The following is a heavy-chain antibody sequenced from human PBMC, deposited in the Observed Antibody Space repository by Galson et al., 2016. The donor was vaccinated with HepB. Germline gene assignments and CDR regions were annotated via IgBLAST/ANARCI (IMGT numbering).Heavy chain of an antibody. CDR3: ARALEAAAGTNYYYFGLDG. CDR2: INGDTGNT. D-gene: IGHD6-13*01. CDR1: GYNFNKYA. J-gene: IGHJ6*02. Sequence: SVKVSCKASGYNFNKYAMHWVRQAPGQRFEWMGWINGDTGNTKYSQKFQDRVTLTSDTAATTAYMARSSLRFEATDVYYCARALEAAAGTNYYYFGLDGWGQGTSVIVSS. V-gene: IGHV1-3*01.